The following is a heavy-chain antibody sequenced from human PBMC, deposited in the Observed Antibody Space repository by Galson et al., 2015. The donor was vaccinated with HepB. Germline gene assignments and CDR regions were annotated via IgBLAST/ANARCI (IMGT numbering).Heavy chain of an antibody. CDR1: GFTFTDYY. V-gene: IGHV1-2*02. CDR2: INPNNGAT. CDR3: TRGAAGWAFDI. Sequence: SVKVSCKASGFTFTDYYTHWVRQAPEQGLEWLGWINPNNGATNYLQKFQGRVTMTRDTSINTAYMELSRLRSDDTAVYYCTRGAAGWAFDIWGQGTMVTVSS. J-gene: IGHJ3*02.